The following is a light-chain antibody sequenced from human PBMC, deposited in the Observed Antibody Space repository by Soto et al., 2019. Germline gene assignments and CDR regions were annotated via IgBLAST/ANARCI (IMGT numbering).Light chain of an antibody. Sequence: QSVLTQPASVSGSPGQSITISCTGTSSDIGDYNYVSWYQQHPGKAPKLMIYEVSYRPSGVSDRFSGSKSDNTASLTISGLQAEDEAHYYCSSHSSSSTLDVFGTGTKLTVL. CDR1: SSDIGDYNY. CDR2: EVS. V-gene: IGLV2-14*01. J-gene: IGLJ1*01. CDR3: SSHSSSSTLDV.